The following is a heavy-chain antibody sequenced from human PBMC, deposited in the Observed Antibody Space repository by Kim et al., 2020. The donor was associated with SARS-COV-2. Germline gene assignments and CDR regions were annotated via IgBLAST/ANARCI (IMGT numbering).Heavy chain of an antibody. Sequence: NPSLKSRVTISVDTSKNQFSLKLSSVTAADTAVYYCARKSITMIVAAFDYWGQGTLVTVSS. V-gene: IGHV4-39*01. J-gene: IGHJ4*02. D-gene: IGHD3-22*01. CDR3: ARKSITMIVAAFDY.